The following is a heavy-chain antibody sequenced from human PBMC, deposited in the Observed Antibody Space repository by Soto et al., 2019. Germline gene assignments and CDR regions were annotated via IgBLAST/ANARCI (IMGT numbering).Heavy chain of an antibody. V-gene: IGHV4-39*01. CDR2: SYYRAST. CDR1: GGSFSSYS. D-gene: IGHD2-2*03. J-gene: IGHJ4*02. CDR3: ARMDLRHFDY. Sequence: SETLSLTCAVYGGSFSSYSWGWIRQPPGKGLEWLGSSYYRASTYSNPSLKSRVTISVDTSKNQFSLKLSSVTAADTAVYYCARMDLRHFDYWGQGALVTVSS.